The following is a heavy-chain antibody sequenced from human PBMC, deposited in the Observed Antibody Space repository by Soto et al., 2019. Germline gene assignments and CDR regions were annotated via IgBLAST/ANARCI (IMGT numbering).Heavy chain of an antibody. V-gene: IGHV1-3*01. CDR2: INAGNGNT. CDR1: GYTFTSYA. CDR3: ARGNTMVRGVIYRFDP. Sequence: ASVKVSCKASGYTFTSYAMHWVRQAPGQRLEWMGWINAGNGNTKYSQKFQGRVTITRDTSASTAYMELSSLRSEDTAVYYCARGNTMVRGVIYRFDPWGQGTLVTVSS. J-gene: IGHJ5*02. D-gene: IGHD3-10*01.